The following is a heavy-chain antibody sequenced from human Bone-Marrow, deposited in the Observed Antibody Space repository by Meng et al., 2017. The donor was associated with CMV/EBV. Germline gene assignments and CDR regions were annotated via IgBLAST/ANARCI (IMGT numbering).Heavy chain of an antibody. CDR3: AREESHYDFWSGYDY. J-gene: IGHJ4*02. CDR2: TRNKANSYTT. CDR1: FTFSDNY. Sequence: FTFSDNYMDWVRQAPGKGLEWVGRTRNKANSYTTEYAASVKGRFTISRDDSKNSLYLQMNSLKTEDTAVYYCAREESHYDFWSGYDYWGQGTLVTVSS. V-gene: IGHV3-72*01. D-gene: IGHD3-3*01.